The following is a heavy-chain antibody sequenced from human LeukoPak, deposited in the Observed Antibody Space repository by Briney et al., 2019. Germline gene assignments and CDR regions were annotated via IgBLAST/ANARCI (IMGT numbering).Heavy chain of an antibody. CDR1: RFTFSNAW. D-gene: IGHD3-10*01. CDR2: IKSKTDGGTT. J-gene: IGHJ6*03. Sequence: KAGGSLRLSCAASRFTFSNAWMSWVRQAPGKGLEWVGRIKSKTDGGTTDYAAPVKGRFTISRDDSKNTLYLQMNSLKTEDTAVYYCTTSELWFGEYYYMDVWGKGTTVTVSS. CDR3: TTSELWFGEYYYMDV. V-gene: IGHV3-15*01.